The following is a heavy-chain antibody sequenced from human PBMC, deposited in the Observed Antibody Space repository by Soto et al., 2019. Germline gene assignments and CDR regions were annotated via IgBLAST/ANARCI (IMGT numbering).Heavy chain of an antibody. CDR1: GYTFYRYG. V-gene: IGHV1-18*01. Sequence: QVQLVQSGAEVKKAGASVKVSCKSSGYTFYRYGITWVRQAPGQGLEWMGWINPSNDNTNYAQKFRGRVTMPTAASTSTAHIELRSLKSDATAVYYCARDTQQDSTGYYLEWFDPWGQGTLVTLSS. CDR2: INPSNDNT. D-gene: IGHD3-22*01. J-gene: IGHJ5*02. CDR3: ARDTQQDSTGYYLEWFDP.